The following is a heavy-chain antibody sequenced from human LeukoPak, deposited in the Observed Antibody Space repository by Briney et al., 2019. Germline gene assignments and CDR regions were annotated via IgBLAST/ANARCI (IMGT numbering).Heavy chain of an antibody. V-gene: IGHV3-7*01. CDR1: GFTFSNYW. CDR3: ARNNYYARNY. CDR2: VVQDGSDR. Sequence: GGSLRLSCAASGFTFSNYWMSWVRQAPGKGLEWVANVVQDGSDRYYVDSVKGRFTISRDNAKNSLYLQMNSLRAEDTAVYYCARNNYYARNYWGQGTLVTVSS. D-gene: IGHD1-26*01. J-gene: IGHJ4*02.